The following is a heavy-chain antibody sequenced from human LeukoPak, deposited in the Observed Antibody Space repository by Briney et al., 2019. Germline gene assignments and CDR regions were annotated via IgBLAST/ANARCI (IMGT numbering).Heavy chain of an antibody. CDR2: INHSGSN. CDR1: ARSLSGYY. J-gene: IGHJ4*02. V-gene: IGHV4-34*01. CDR3: ARVLLRRGRFLEALDY. D-gene: IGHD3-3*01. Sequence: SESLSLTCTVYARSLSGYYWSWIRQPPGKGMEWIGEINHSGSNNYNPCLKSRVTISVDTSKIQSSLKLRSVAAADAAVYYCARVLLRRGRFLEALDYWGQGTLVTASS.